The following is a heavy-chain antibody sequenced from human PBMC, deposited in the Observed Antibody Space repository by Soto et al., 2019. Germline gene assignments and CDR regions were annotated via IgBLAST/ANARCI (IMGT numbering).Heavy chain of an antibody. V-gene: IGHV1-69*13. CDR2: IIPMFGTA. CDR1: GGTFNKYA. CDR3: ARGVHYDSSGYYYFY. D-gene: IGHD3-22*01. J-gene: IGHJ4*02. Sequence: SVKVSCKASGGTFNKYAISWVRQAPGQGLEWMGGIIPMFGTANYAQRFQGRVTITADESTSTAYMELRSLRSEDTAVYYCARGVHYDSSGYYYFYWGRGTLVTVSS.